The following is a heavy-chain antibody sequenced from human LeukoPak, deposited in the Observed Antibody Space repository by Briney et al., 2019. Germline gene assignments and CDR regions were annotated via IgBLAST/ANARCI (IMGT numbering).Heavy chain of an antibody. D-gene: IGHD4-11*01. V-gene: IGHV3-7*01. J-gene: IGHJ4*02. CDR1: GFTFSSYW. Sequence: GGSLRLSCAASGFTFSSYWMSWVRQAPGKGLEWVANIKQDGSEKYYVDSVKGRFTISRDNAKNSLYLQMNSLRAEDTAVYYCARETTVTTRQLDYWGQGTLVTVSS. CDR2: IKQDGSEK. CDR3: ARETTVTTRQLDY.